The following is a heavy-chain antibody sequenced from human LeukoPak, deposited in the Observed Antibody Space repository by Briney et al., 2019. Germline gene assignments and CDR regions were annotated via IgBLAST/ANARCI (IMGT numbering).Heavy chain of an antibody. Sequence: GGSLRLSCAASGFTLSSYWMYWVRQAPGKGLVWVSGINRDGSSTSYADSVKGRFTISRDNAKNTLYLQMNSLRAEDTAVYYCAKDRDSGYEALDYWGQGTLVTVSS. D-gene: IGHD5-12*01. CDR2: INRDGSST. CDR1: GFTLSSYW. V-gene: IGHV3-74*01. J-gene: IGHJ4*02. CDR3: AKDRDSGYEALDY.